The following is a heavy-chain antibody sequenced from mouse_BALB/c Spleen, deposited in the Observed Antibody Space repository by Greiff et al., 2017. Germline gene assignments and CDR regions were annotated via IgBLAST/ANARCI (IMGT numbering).Heavy chain of an antibody. Sequence: EVKLVESGGGLVQPGGSLILSCATSGFTFTDYYMSWVRQPPGKALEWLGFIRNKANGYTTEYSASVKGRFTISRDNSQSILYLQMNTLRAEDSATYYCASLLGAMDYWGQGTSVTVSS. CDR3: ASLLGAMDY. CDR2: IRNKANGYTT. D-gene: IGHD1-1*01. J-gene: IGHJ4*01. V-gene: IGHV7-3*02. CDR1: GFTFTDYY.